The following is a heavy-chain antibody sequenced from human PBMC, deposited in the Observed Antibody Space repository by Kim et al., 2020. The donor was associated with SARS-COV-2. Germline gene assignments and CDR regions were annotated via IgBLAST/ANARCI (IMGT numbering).Heavy chain of an antibody. D-gene: IGHD3-10*01. J-gene: IGHJ4*02. CDR3: ASRITMVRGVND. Sequence: HAQKFPGRVTITADKSTSTAYMELSSLRSEDTAVYYCASRITMVRGVNDWGQGTLVTVSS. V-gene: IGHV1-69*02.